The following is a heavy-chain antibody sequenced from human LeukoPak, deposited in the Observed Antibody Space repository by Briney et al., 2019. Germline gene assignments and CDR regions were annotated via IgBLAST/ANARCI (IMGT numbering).Heavy chain of an antibody. CDR2: IYYSGST. D-gene: IGHD3-3*01. J-gene: IGHJ6*02. CDR1: GGSISSSNYY. CDR3: ARDGVTIDGSYYYGTEV. V-gene: IGHV4-39*07. Sequence: PSETLSLTCIVSGGSISSSNYYWGWIRQPPGKGLEWIGSIYYSGSTYYNPSLKSRVTISVDTSKNQFSLKLRSVTAADTAVYYCARDGVTIDGSYYYGTEVWGQGTTVTVSS.